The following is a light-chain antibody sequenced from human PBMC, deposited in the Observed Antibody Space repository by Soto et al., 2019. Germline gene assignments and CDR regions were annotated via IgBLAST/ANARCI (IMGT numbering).Light chain of an antibody. CDR2: DAS. V-gene: IGKV3-11*01. CDR3: QQRSNWPIT. Sequence: EVVLTQSPATLSLSPWDRATLSCRASQSVSTYLAWYQQRPGQAPRLLIFDASNRATGIPARFSGSGSGTDFTLTISSLEPEDFVVYYCQQRSNWPITFGQGTRLEIK. J-gene: IGKJ5*01. CDR1: QSVSTY.